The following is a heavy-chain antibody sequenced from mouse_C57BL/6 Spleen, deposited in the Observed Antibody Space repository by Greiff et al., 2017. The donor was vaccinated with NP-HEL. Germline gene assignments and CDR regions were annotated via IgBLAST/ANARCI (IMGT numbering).Heavy chain of an antibody. Sequence: VQLKESGPELVKPGASVKMSCKASGYTFTDYNMHWVKQSHGKSLEWIGYINPNNGGTSYNQKFKGKATLTVNKSSSTAYMELRSLTSEDSAVYYCARWEAYYSNYYFDYWGQGTTLTVSS. J-gene: IGHJ2*01. CDR2: INPNNGGT. V-gene: IGHV1-22*01. D-gene: IGHD2-5*01. CDR1: GYTFTDYN. CDR3: ARWEAYYSNYYFDY.